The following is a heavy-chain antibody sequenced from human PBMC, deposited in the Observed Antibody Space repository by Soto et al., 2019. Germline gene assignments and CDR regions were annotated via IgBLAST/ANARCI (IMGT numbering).Heavy chain of an antibody. D-gene: IGHD4-17*01. V-gene: IGHV3-23*01. CDR3: AKTVTFDC. CDR2: ISGSGCST. J-gene: IGHJ4*02. CDR1: GFPFSTYA. Sequence: EELLLESGGGLVQPGGSLRLSCAASGFPFSTYAMTWVRQAPGKGLEWVSAISGSGCSTYYPDSVKGRFTISRDNSKNTLYLQMNSLRAEDTAVYYCAKTVTFDCWGQGTLVTVSS.